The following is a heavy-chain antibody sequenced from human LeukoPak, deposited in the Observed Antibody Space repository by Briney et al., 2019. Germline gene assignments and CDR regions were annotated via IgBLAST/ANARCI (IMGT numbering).Heavy chain of an antibody. CDR2: IYSGGST. CDR1: GFTVSSNY. J-gene: IGHJ3*02. D-gene: IGHD5-24*01. V-gene: IGHV3-53*01. CDR3: ASEMATIRGAFDI. Sequence: GGSLRLSCAASGFTVSSNYMSWVRQAPGKGLEWVSVIYSGGSTYYADSVKGRFTISRDNSKNTLYLQMDSLRAEDTAVYYCASEMATIRGAFDIWGQGTMVTVSS.